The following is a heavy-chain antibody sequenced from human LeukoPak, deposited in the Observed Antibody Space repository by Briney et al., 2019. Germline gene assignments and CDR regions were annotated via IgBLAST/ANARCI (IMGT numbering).Heavy chain of an antibody. Sequence: GGSLRLSCAASGFTFSSYWMHWVRQAPGKGLVWVSRINSDGSSTSYADSVKGRFTISRDNAKNTLYLQMNSLRAEDTAVYYCARVFITMVREKLGYWGQGTLVTVSS. CDR2: INSDGSST. CDR3: ARVFITMVREKLGY. J-gene: IGHJ4*02. CDR1: GFTFSSYW. V-gene: IGHV3-74*01. D-gene: IGHD3-10*01.